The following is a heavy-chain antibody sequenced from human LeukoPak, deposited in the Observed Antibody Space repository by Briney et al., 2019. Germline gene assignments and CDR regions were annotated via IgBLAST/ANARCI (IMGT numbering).Heavy chain of an antibody. J-gene: IGHJ5*02. D-gene: IGHD6-13*01. CDR1: GFTFSSYW. V-gene: IGHV3-74*01. CDR3: ARESGVAAALDL. CDR2: INTDGSST. Sequence: GGSLRLSCAASGFTFSSYWMHWVRQAPGKGLVWVSRINTDGSSTSYADSVKGRFTISRDNAKNTLYLQMNSLRAEDTAVYYCARESGVAAALDLWGQGTLVTVSS.